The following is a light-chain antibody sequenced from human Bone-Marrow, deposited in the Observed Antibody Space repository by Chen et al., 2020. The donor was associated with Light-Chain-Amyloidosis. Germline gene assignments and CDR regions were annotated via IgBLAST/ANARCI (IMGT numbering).Light chain of an antibody. Sequence: EIVLTQSPATLSLSPGVRVTLSCRASQSVSSYLAWYQQTPGQAPRLLIYDASNRATGIPARFSGSGYETDFTLTISSLEPEDFAVYYCQQRSNWPTFGGGTNVEIK. J-gene: IGKJ4*01. CDR2: DAS. CDR1: QSVSSY. V-gene: IGKV3-11*01. CDR3: QQRSNWPT.